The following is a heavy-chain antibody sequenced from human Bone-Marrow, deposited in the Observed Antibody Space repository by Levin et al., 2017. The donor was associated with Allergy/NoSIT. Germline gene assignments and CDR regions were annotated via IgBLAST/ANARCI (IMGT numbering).Heavy chain of an antibody. V-gene: IGHV3-74*01. CDR3: ARGCAGSCTGIDY. J-gene: IGHJ4*02. D-gene: IGHD1-1*01. Sequence: GGSLRLSCAASGFTFSSYWMDWVRQAPGKGLVWVSHINTDGSDATYADSVKGRFTISRDNAKNTVYLQMNSLRAEDTAVYYCARGCAGSCTGIDYWGQGILVTVSS. CDR2: INTDGSDA. CDR1: GFTFSSYW.